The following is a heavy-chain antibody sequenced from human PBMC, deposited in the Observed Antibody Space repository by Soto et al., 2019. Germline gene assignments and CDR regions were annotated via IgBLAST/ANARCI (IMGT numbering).Heavy chain of an antibody. D-gene: IGHD3-10*01. V-gene: IGHV3-23*01. J-gene: IGHJ5*02. CDR3: AKDRGVRGVLDL. CDR2: ISGSGGNT. Sequence: GGSLRLSCAASGLTFSSSAMGWVRQAPGKGLEWVSVISGSGGNTYYGDSVKGRFTISRDNSRDTLYLQMNSLRGEDTAIYYCAKDRGVRGVLDLWGQGTLVTVSS. CDR1: GLTFSSSA.